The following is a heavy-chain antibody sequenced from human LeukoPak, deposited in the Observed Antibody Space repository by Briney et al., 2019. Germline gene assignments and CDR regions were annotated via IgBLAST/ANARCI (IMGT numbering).Heavy chain of an antibody. D-gene: IGHD6-19*01. CDR3: ARDRQWLGPGWRSYYYYYMDV. V-gene: IGHV4-61*02. CDR1: GGSISSGSYY. J-gene: IGHJ6*03. Sequence: PSQTLSLTCTVSGGSISSGSYYWSWIRQPAGKGLEWIGRIYTSGSTNYNPSLKSRVTISVDTSKNQFSLKLSSVTAADTAVYYCARDRQWLGPGWRSYYYYYMDVWGKGTTVTISS. CDR2: IYTSGST.